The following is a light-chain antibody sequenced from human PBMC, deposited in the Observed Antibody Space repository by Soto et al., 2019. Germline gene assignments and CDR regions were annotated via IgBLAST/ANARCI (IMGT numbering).Light chain of an antibody. Sequence: EIVLTQSPATLSLSPGERATLSCRASQSVSSNLAWYQQKPGQAPRLLIYDASNRATGIPARFSGSESGTDFTLTISSLEPEDFAVYYCQQRSNWSMYTFGQGTKLEIK. CDR1: QSVSSN. V-gene: IGKV3-11*01. CDR3: QQRSNWSMYT. CDR2: DAS. J-gene: IGKJ2*01.